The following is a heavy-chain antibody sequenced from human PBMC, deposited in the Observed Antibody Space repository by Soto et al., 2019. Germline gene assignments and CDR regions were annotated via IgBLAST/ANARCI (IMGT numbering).Heavy chain of an antibody. J-gene: IGHJ5*02. Sequence: QVQLVQSGAEVKKPGSSVKVSCKASGGTFSSYAISWVRQAPGQGLEWMGGIIPIFGTANYAQKFQGRVTITADESTSTAYMELSSLRSEDTAVYYCVRELSKQLVRSNWFDPWGQGTLVTVSS. CDR2: IIPIFGTA. CDR3: VRELSKQLVRSNWFDP. V-gene: IGHV1-69*01. D-gene: IGHD6-6*01. CDR1: GGTFSSYA.